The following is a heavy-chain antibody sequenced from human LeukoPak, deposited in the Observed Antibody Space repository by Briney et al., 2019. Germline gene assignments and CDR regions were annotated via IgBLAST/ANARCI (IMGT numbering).Heavy chain of an antibody. CDR1: GYTFTAYY. V-gene: IGHV1-2*06. J-gene: IGHJ4*02. D-gene: IGHD5-24*01. CDR3: ARDKGRDGYTAFDY. Sequence: GASVKVSCKASGYTFTAYYMHWVRQAPGQGLEWMGRINPNSGDTNYAQKFQGRVTITRDTSISTAYMELSRLRSDDTAVYYCARDKGRDGYTAFDYRGQGTLVTVSS. CDR2: INPNSGDT.